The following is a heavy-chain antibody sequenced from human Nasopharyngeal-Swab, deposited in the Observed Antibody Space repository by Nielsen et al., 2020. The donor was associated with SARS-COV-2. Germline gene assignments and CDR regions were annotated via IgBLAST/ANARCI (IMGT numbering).Heavy chain of an antibody. CDR3: TRLDVAAAGTPDHY. CDR1: GFTFSGSA. Sequence: GESLKISCAASGFTFSGSAMHWVRQASGKGLEWVGRIRSKANSYATAYAASVKGRFTISRDDSKNTAYLQMNSLKTEDTVVYYCTRLDVAAAGTPDHYWGQGTLVTVSS. CDR2: IRSKANSYAT. V-gene: IGHV3-73*01. D-gene: IGHD6-13*01. J-gene: IGHJ4*02.